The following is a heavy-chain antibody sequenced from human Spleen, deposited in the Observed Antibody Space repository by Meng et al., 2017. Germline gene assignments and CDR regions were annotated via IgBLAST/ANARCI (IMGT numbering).Heavy chain of an antibody. J-gene: IGHJ4*02. Sequence: QVQLVHSGAEVKTPGASVKVSCKDSGYTFNSYGISWVRQAPGQGLEWMGWINAYNGDTNYAQKLQGRVTMTTDTSTSTAYMELRSLTSDDTAVYYCARVPFNYNSGYQRAFDTWGQGTLVTVSS. CDR1: GYTFNSYG. V-gene: IGHV1-18*01. CDR3: ARVPFNYNSGYQRAFDT. D-gene: IGHD3-22*01. CDR2: INAYNGDT.